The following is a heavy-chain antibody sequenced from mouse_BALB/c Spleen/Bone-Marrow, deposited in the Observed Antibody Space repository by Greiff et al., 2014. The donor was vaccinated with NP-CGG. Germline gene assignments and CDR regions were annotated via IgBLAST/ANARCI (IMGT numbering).Heavy chain of an antibody. V-gene: IGHV5-6*01. CDR2: ISSGGSNT. CDR1: GFTFSSYG. CDR3: ARHQRYYAMDY. Sequence: EVQLQESGGDLVKPGGSLKLSCAASGFTFSSYGMSWGRRTPDKRLEWVATISSGGSNTYYPDSVKGRFTISRDNAKNTLYLQMSSLKSEDTAMYYCARHQRYYAMDYWGQGTSVTVSS. J-gene: IGHJ4*01.